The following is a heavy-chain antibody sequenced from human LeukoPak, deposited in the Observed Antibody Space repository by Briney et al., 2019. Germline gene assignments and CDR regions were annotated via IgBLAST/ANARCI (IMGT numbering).Heavy chain of an antibody. CDR2: INLDGTEK. CDR1: GFVFFTSW. D-gene: IGHD2/OR15-2a*01. CDR3: ARGKTSQNIVTRKTYNWFDP. Sequence: GGSLRLSCTASGFVFFTSWMTWVRQAPGKGLEWVANINLDGTEKYYLDSVRGRFTISRDNAKNSLYLQMNSLRAEDTAVYYCARGKTSQNIVTRKTYNWFDPWGQGTLVTVSS. J-gene: IGHJ5*02. V-gene: IGHV3-7*01.